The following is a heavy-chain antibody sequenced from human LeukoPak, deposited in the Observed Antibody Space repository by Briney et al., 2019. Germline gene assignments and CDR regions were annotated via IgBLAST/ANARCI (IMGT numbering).Heavy chain of an antibody. D-gene: IGHD2-2*01. CDR3: VRPTAQLLRYCFDP. CDR2: IYYSGST. CDR1: GGSISSSSYY. Sequence: SETLSLTCTVSGGSISSSSYYWGWIRQPPGKGLEWIGSIYYSGSTYYNPSLKSRVTISVDTSKNQFSLKLSSVTAADTAVYYCVRPTAQLLRYCFDPWGQGTLVTVSS. J-gene: IGHJ5*02. V-gene: IGHV4-39*01.